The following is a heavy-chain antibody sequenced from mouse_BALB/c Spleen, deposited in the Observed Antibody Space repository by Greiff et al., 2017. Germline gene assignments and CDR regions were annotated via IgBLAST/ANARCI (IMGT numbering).Heavy chain of an antibody. CDR2: ISYSGST. Sequence: EVKLVESGPGLVKPSQSLSLTCTVTGYSITSDYAWNWIRQFPGNKLEWMGYISYSGSTSYNPSLKSRISITRDTSKNQFFLQLNSVTTEDTATYYCARWGTTVVSSPYYAMDYWGQGTSVTVSS. J-gene: IGHJ4*01. D-gene: IGHD1-1*01. CDR1: GYSITSDYA. CDR3: ARWGTTVVSSPYYAMDY. V-gene: IGHV3-2*02.